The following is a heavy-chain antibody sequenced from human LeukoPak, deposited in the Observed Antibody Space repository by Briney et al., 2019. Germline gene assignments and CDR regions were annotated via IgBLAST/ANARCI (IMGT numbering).Heavy chain of an antibody. V-gene: IGHV1-3*01. D-gene: IGHD3-22*01. CDR1: GGTFSSYA. J-gene: IGHJ3*02. CDR2: INAGNGNT. Sequence: GASVKVSCKASGGTFSSYAISWVRQAPGQRLEWMGWINAGNGNTKYSQKLQDRVTVTRDTSTSTAYMELSSLRSEDTAVYYCAKDEKGYYHDTSGYPDAFDIWGQGTMVTVSS. CDR3: AKDEKGYYHDTSGYPDAFDI.